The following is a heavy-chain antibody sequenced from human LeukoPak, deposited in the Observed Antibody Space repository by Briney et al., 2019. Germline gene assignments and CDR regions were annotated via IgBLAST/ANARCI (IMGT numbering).Heavy chain of an antibody. Sequence: GGSLRLSCAASGFPFSASAMTWVRKAPGKGLEWVSHILSTGTTYYADSVRGRFTISRDNSKNTLYLLMTSLRADDTAVYYCATVKYDYGDPVGWFDPWGQGTLVTVSS. CDR3: ATVKYDYGDPVGWFDP. D-gene: IGHD4-17*01. CDR1: GFPFSASA. V-gene: IGHV3-23*01. CDR2: ILSTGTT. J-gene: IGHJ5*02.